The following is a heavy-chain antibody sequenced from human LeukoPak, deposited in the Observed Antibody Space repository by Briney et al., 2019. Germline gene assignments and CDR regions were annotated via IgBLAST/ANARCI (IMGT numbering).Heavy chain of an antibody. CDR2: IDNDGHGI. CDR1: GFTFSGYW. CDR3: ASRRSTSFDY. J-gene: IGHJ4*02. Sequence: PGGSLRLSCVTSGFTFSGYWMHWVRQGPEKGLELVSRIDNDGHGIIYADSVKGRFTTSRDNVKNTLYLQMNSLRAEDTAVYYCASRRSTSFDYWGQGTLVTVSS. D-gene: IGHD5/OR15-5a*01. V-gene: IGHV3-74*01.